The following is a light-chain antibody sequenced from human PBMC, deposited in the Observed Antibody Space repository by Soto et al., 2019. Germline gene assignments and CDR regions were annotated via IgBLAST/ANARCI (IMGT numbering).Light chain of an antibody. V-gene: IGLV2-14*03. CDR2: DVS. J-gene: IGLJ2*01. CDR3: TSYTTNKTPL. Sequence: QSALTQPASVSGSPGQSITISCTGTSSDVGGYNYVSWYQQHPGKAPKLMIYDVSSRPSGVSNRFSGSKSGNTASLTISGLLSEDEADYYCTSYTTNKTPLFRGGTKLTVL. CDR1: SSDVGGYNY.